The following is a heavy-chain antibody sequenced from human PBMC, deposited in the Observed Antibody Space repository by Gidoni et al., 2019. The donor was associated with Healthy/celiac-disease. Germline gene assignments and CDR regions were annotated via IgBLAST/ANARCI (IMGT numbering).Heavy chain of an antibody. D-gene: IGHD3-3*02. CDR1: GYTFTSYA. V-gene: IGHV7-4-1*02. Sequence: QVQLVQSGSELKKPGASVKVSCTSSGYTFTSYAMHWVRQAPGQGLEWMGWINTNTGNPKYAQGFTGRFVCSWDTSVSTAYLQISSLKAEDTAVYYCARERVSSYYYYMDVWGKGTTVTVSS. CDR3: ARERVSSYYYYMDV. CDR2: INTNTGNP. J-gene: IGHJ6*03.